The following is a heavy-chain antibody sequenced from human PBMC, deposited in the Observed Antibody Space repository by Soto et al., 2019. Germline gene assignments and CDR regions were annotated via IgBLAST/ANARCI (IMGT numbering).Heavy chain of an antibody. J-gene: IGHJ2*01. CDR1: GGSISSGGYY. CDR2: IYYSGST. CDR3: ARARAGGHWYFDL. V-gene: IGHV4-31*03. Sequence: QVQLQESGPGLVKPSQTLSLTCTVSGGSISSGGYYWSWIRQHPGKGLEWIGYIYYSGSTYYNPSLKSRLTIEVDTSKNPFSLKLSSVTAADTAVYYCARARAGGHWYFDLWGRGTLVIVSS.